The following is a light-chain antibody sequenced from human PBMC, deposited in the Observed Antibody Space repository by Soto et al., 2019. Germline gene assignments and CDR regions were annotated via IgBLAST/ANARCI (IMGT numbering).Light chain of an antibody. J-gene: IGLJ3*02. CDR3: SSYAGSNDRWV. CDR1: SSDIGAYNY. V-gene: IGLV2-8*01. Sequence: QSALTKPPSASGSPGQSVTISCTGTSSDIGAYNYVSWYQQHPGKAPKLMIREVSKRPSGVPDRFSCSKSGNTASLTVSGLQAEDEADYYCSSYAGSNDRWVFGGGTKLTVL. CDR2: EVS.